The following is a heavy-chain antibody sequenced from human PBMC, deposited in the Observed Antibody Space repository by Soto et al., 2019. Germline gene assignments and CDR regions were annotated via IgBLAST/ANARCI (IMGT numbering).Heavy chain of an antibody. CDR1: GSTFDDYA. D-gene: IGHD2-15*01. CDR3: AKDMYLVGETYYFDY. J-gene: IGHJ4*02. Sequence: GGSLRLSCAASGSTFDDYAMHWVRQAPGEGLEWVSGISWNSGSIGYADSVKGRFTISRDNAKNSLYLQMNSLRAEDTALYYCAKDMYLVGETYYFDYWGQGTLVTVSS. CDR2: ISWNSGSI. V-gene: IGHV3-9*01.